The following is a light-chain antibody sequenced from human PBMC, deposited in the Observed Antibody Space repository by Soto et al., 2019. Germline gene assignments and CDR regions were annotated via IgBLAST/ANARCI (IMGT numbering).Light chain of an antibody. CDR1: QSVSSN. CDR3: QQRSNWPHVN. J-gene: IGKJ4*01. V-gene: IGKV3-15*01. CDR2: GAS. Sequence: EIVMTQSPATLSVSPGERATLSCRASQSVSSNLAWYQQKPGQAPTLLIYGASARATGIPARFSGSGSGTDFTLTISSLAPEDFGVYYCQQRSNWPHVNFGGGTKVDIX.